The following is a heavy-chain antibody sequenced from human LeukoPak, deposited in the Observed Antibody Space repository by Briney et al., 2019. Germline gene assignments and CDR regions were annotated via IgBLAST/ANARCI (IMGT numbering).Heavy chain of an antibody. CDR2: FDPEDGET. CDR1: GYTLTELS. Sequence: ASVKVSCKVSGYTLTELSMHWVRQAPRKGLEWMGGFDPEDGETIYAQKFQGRVTMTEDTSTDTAYMELSSLRSEDTAVYYCATETWNYGRYYYGMDVWGQGTTVTVSS. V-gene: IGHV1-24*01. J-gene: IGHJ6*02. D-gene: IGHD1-7*01. CDR3: ATETWNYGRYYYGMDV.